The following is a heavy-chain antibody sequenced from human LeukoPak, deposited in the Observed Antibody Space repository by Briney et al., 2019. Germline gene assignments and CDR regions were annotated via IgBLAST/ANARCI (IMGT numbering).Heavy chain of an antibody. CDR3: ARDRRDYGDSSAIDY. J-gene: IGHJ4*02. D-gene: IGHD4-17*01. V-gene: IGHV4-59*12. CDR1: GGSISSYY. CDR2: IYYSGST. Sequence: SETLSLTCTVSGGSISSYYWSWIRQPPGKGLEWIGYIYYSGSTNYNPSLKSRVTISVDTSKNQFSLKLSSVAAADTAVYYCARDRRDYGDSSAIDYWGQGTLVTVSS.